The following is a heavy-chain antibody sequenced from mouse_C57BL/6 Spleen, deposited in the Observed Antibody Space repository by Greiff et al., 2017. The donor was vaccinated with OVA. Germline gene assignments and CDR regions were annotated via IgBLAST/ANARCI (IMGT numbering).Heavy chain of an antibody. J-gene: IGHJ3*01. Sequence: LVESGPELVKPGASVKISCKASGYSFTDYNMNWVKQSNGKSLEWIGVINPNYGTTSYNQKFKGKATLTVDQSSSTAYMQLNSLTSEDSAVYYCARPYYYGSSYGGAYWGQGTLVTVSA. CDR1: GYSFTDYN. D-gene: IGHD1-1*01. V-gene: IGHV1-39*01. CDR2: INPNYGTT. CDR3: ARPYYYGSSYGGAY.